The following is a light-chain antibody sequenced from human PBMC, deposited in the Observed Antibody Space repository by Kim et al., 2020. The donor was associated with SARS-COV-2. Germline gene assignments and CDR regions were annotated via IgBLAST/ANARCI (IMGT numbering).Light chain of an antibody. Sequence: DIQMTQSPSSVSASVGDRVTITCRASEVISTWLGWYQQTPGKAPTLLIYGSSTLQTGVPSRFRGSGSGTHFTLTISSLQPEDFATYYCQQADSFPITFGQGTRLEIK. CDR3: QQADSFPIT. CDR1: EVISTW. CDR2: GSS. V-gene: IGKV1D-12*01. J-gene: IGKJ5*01.